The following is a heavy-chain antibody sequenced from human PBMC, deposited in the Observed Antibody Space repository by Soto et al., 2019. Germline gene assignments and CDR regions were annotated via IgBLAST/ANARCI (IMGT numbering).Heavy chain of an antibody. D-gene: IGHD6-19*01. CDR1: GFTFSSYW. J-gene: IGHJ6*02. CDR2: IKQDGSEK. CDR3: ARGGGGGSGWYPNYYYYYYGMDV. Sequence: PGGSLRLSCAASGFTFSSYWMSWVRQAPGKGLEWVANIKQDGSEKYYVDSVKGRFTISRDNAKNSLYLQMNSLRAEDTAVYYCARGGGGGSGWYPNYYYYYYGMDVWGQGTTVTVSS. V-gene: IGHV3-7*01.